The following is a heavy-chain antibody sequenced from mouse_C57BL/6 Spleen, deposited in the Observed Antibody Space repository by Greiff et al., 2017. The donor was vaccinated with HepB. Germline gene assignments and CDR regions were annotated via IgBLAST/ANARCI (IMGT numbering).Heavy chain of an antibody. V-gene: IGHV3-8*01. Sequence: EVKLMESGPGLAKPSQTLSLTCSVTGYSITSDYWNWIRKFPGNKLEYMGYISYSGSTYYNPSLKSRISITRDTSKNQYYLQLNSVTTEDKATYYCARAYYSNYGAMDYWGQGTSVTVSS. D-gene: IGHD2-5*01. CDR2: ISYSGST. J-gene: IGHJ4*01. CDR1: GYSITSDY. CDR3: ARAYYSNYGAMDY.